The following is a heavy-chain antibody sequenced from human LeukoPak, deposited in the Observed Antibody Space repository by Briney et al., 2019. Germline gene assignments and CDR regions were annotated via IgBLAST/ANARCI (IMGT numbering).Heavy chain of an antibody. CDR2: IYPGDSDT. J-gene: IGHJ4*02. V-gene: IGHV5-51*01. D-gene: IGHD2-21*02. CDR3: ARPLSGGDPPGY. Sequence: GESLKIACKGSGYSFANYWIGWVRQMPVKGLEWMGSIYPGDSDTRYSPSFQGQVTISADKSISTAYLQWTNLKASDTAMYYCARPLSGGDPPGYWGQGTLVTVSS. CDR1: GYSFANYW.